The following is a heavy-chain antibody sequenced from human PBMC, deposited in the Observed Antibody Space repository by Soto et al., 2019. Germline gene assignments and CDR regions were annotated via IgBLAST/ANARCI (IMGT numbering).Heavy chain of an antibody. Sequence: QVQLVESGGGVVQPGRSLRLSCAASGFTFSSYGMHWVRQVPGKGLEWVAVISYHGSNKYYPESVKGRFTISRDNSKNTLYLQMNSLRAEDTAVYYCANDYGVVTYCWYFDLWGRGTLVTVSS. J-gene: IGHJ2*01. CDR1: GFTFSSYG. D-gene: IGHD2-21*02. V-gene: IGHV3-30*18. CDR3: ANDYGVVTYCWYFDL. CDR2: ISYHGSNK.